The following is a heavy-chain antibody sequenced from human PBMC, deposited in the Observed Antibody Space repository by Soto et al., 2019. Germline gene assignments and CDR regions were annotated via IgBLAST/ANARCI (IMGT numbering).Heavy chain of an antibody. V-gene: IGHV1-2*02. J-gene: IGHJ4*02. D-gene: IGHD6-19*01. CDR1: GYSFSGYY. Sequence: QVQLVQSGAETKNPGASVKVSCKASGYSFSGYYIQWVRQAPGQGPEWLGWIYPNTETTDSSKKFQGRVTMTSDMSTRKVYMAIRDLRSDDTDLYYCLSLQTIGWHGVHWGQGPLVTVSS. CDR2: IYPNTETT. CDR3: LSLQTIGWHGVH.